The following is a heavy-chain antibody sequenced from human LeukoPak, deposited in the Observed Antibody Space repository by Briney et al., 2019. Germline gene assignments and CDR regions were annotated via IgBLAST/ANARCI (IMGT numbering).Heavy chain of an antibody. D-gene: IGHD3-22*01. CDR2: ISVRNNK. V-gene: IGHV3-69-1*01. CDR1: VYDFHYYA. J-gene: IGHJ5*02. Sequence: GGSLRLSCVASVYDFHYYAMNGVRQASGKGLEWVSSISVRNNKYYADSVKGRFTVSRDSARNSLYLQMNSLRGEDTAVYYWGREDCDNVRCYGASDAWGQGTLVTVSS. CDR3: GREDCDNVRCYGASDA.